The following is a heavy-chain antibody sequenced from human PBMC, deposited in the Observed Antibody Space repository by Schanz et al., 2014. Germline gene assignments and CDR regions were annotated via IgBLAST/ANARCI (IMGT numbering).Heavy chain of an antibody. J-gene: IGHJ4*02. CDR2: INPNTGGT. V-gene: IGHV1-2*06. Sequence: QVLLVQSGAEVKQPGASVKVSCKASGYTFTAYFIHWVRQAPGQGLEWMGRINPNTGGTNFAQKFQGRVTMTRDTSITTAYMDLSSLRSEDTAVYYCARTAGLGPLSYWGQGTLVTVSS. D-gene: IGHD1-26*01. CDR3: ARTAGLGPLSY. CDR1: GYTFTAYF.